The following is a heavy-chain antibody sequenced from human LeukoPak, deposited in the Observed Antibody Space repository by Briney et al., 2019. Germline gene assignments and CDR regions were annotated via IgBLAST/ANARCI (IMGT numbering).Heavy chain of an antibody. V-gene: IGHV4-59*12. Sequence: SETLSLNCTVSGGSISNYYWSWIRQPPGKGLEWIGYIFYRGSIDYSPSLQSRVTISVDTSKNHLSLRLTSVTAADTAVYFCARGVVLGQDDAFDIWGRGTMVTVSS. CDR3: ARGVVLGQDDAFDI. D-gene: IGHD3/OR15-3a*01. CDR1: GGSISNYY. CDR2: IFYRGSI. J-gene: IGHJ3*02.